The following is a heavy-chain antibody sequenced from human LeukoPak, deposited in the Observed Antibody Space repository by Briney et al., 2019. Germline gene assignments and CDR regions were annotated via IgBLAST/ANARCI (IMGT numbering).Heavy chain of an antibody. V-gene: IGHV3-23*01. CDR3: AKVQAVAGTIDC. Sequence: GESLRLSCAASGFTFSSYAMSWVRQAPGKGLEWVSAISGSGGSTYYADSVKGRFTISRDDSKNTLYLQMNSLRAEDTAVYYCAKVQAVAGTIDCWGQGTLVTVSS. D-gene: IGHD6-19*01. CDR1: GFTFSSYA. J-gene: IGHJ4*02. CDR2: ISGSGGST.